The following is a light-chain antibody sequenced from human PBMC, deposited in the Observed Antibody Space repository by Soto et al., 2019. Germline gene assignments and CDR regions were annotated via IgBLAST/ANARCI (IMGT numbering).Light chain of an antibody. Sequence: DIQMTQSPSSLSASVGDRVTITCQASQDISNYLNWYQQKPGKAHKLLIYDASNLETGVPSRFSGSGSGTDFNFTISSLQPEDIATYYCQQYDNLMLTFGGGTKVEIK. J-gene: IGKJ4*01. V-gene: IGKV1-33*01. CDR3: QQYDNLMLT. CDR1: QDISNY. CDR2: DAS.